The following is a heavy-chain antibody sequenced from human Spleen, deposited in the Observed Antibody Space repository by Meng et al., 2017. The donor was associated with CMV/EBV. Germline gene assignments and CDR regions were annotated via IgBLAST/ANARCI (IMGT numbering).Heavy chain of an antibody. V-gene: IGHV5-51*01. CDR2: IYPGDSDT. D-gene: IGHD3-16*01. CDR3: ARQGGLTLVDY. CDR1: GYSSASYW. J-gene: IGHJ4*02. Sequence: GESLKISCKGPGYSSASYWIGWVRQMSGKGLEWMGIIYPGDSDTRYSPSFQGQVTISADKSIGTAYLQWSSLKASDTAMYYCARQGGLTLVDYWGQGTLVTVSS.